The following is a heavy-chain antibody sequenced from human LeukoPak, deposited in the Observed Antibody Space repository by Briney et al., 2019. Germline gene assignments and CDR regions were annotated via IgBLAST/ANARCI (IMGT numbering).Heavy chain of an antibody. Sequence: GGSLRLSCGASGFTFSNYGMLWVRQAPGKGLEWVAFIRYDGNNKLYADSVKGRFTISRDNSKNTLYLQMNSLRAEDTAVYYCAKTLKSDTMVRGVMSPAWGQGTLVTVSS. CDR3: AKTLKSDTMVRGVMSPA. V-gene: IGHV3-30*02. J-gene: IGHJ4*02. D-gene: IGHD3-10*01. CDR2: IRYDGNNK. CDR1: GFTFSNYG.